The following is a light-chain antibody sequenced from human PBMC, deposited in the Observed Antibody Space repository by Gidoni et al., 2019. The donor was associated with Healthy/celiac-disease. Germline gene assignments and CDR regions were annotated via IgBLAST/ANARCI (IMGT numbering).Light chain of an antibody. Sequence: EIVLTQSPATLSLSPGERATLSCRASQSVSSYLAWYQQKPGQAPRLLIYDASNRATGIPARFSCSGSGTDFTLTISSLEPEDFAVYYCQQRSRTFGQGTKLEIK. CDR1: QSVSSY. V-gene: IGKV3-11*01. J-gene: IGKJ2*01. CDR2: DAS. CDR3: QQRSRT.